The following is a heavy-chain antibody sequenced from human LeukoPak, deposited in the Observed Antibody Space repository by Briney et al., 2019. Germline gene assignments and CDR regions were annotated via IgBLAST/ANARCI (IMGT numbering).Heavy chain of an antibody. CDR3: ATDTSGYYYFDY. CDR1: GGSISSSSYY. J-gene: IGHJ4*02. V-gene: IGHV4-39*02. Sequence: SETLSLTCTVSGGSISSSSYYWGWIRQPPGKGLEWIGSIYYSGSTYYNPSLKSRVTTSVDKSKNQFSLKLNPVTAADTAVYYCATDTSGYYYFDYWGQGTLVTVSS. D-gene: IGHD3-22*01. CDR2: IYYSGST.